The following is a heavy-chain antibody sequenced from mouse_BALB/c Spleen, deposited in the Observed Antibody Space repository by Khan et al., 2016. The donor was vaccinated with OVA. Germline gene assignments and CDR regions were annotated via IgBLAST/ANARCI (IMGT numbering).Heavy chain of an antibody. V-gene: IGHV1S137*01. CDR2: ISTYYGDA. D-gene: IGHD3-2*01. CDR3: ARGGGGDRFLY. Sequence: VKLLESGAELVRPGVSVKISCKGSGYTFTDFTMHWVKQSHAMSLEWIGVISTYYGDADYSQKFKGKATMTVDKSSNTAYMDLARLTSEDSAIYYWARGGGGDRFLYWGQGTLVTVSA. J-gene: IGHJ3*01. CDR1: GYTFTDFT.